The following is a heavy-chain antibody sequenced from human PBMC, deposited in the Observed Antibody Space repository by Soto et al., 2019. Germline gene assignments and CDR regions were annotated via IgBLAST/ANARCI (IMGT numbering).Heavy chain of an antibody. CDR3: ARGSGYSYGYWFDP. CDR1: GGSFSGYY. CDR2: INHSGST. J-gene: IGHJ5*02. D-gene: IGHD5-18*01. V-gene: IGHV4-34*01. Sequence: SETLSLTCAVYGGSFSGYYWSWIRQPPGKGLEWIGEINHSGSTNYNPSLKSRVTISVNTSKNQFSLKLRPVTAADTAVYYCARGSGYSYGYWFDPWGQGTLVTVSS.